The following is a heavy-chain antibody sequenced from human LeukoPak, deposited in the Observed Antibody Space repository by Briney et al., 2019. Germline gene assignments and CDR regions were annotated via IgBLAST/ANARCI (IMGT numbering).Heavy chain of an antibody. J-gene: IGHJ6*02. Sequence: GASVTVPCTASGYTFTSYGISWVRQAPGQGLEWMGWISTYNGNTNYAHKFQGRVTLTTDTSTSTASMELRSLRSDDTAVYYCARDRRYDFWSGYYNYKYYYYGMDVWGQGTTVTVSS. V-gene: IGHV1-18*01. CDR3: ARDRRYDFWSGYYNYKYYYYGMDV. CDR1: GYTFTSYG. D-gene: IGHD3-3*01. CDR2: ISTYNGNT.